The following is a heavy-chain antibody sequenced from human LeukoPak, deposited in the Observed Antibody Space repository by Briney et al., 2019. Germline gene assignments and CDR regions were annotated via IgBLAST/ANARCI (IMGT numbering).Heavy chain of an antibody. CDR2: INPSGGST. V-gene: IGHV1-46*01. Sequence: GASVRVSCKASGYTFTSYYMHWVRQAPGQGLEWMGIINPSGGSTSYAQKFQGRVTMTRDTSTSTVYMELSSLRSEDTAVYYCAYDSSGQSIGEAFDLWGQGTGVRVSS. CDR1: GYTFTSYY. CDR3: AYDSSGQSIGEAFDL. D-gene: IGHD3-22*01. J-gene: IGHJ3*01.